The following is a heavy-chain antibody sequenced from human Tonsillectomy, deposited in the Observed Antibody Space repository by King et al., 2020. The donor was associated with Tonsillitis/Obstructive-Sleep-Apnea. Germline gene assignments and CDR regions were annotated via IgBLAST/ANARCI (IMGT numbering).Heavy chain of an antibody. CDR2: IPYDGMNK. D-gene: IGHD6-6*01. CDR3: ARDEGGGYDSSSLFDY. Sequence: VQLVESGGGVVQPGRSLRLSCAVSGFTFGRFAMHWVRQAPGKGLEWVAVIPYDGMNKFYADSVKGRFTISRDNSKNALFLQMNSLRPEDTAVYHCARDEGGGYDSSSLFDYWGQGTLVTVSS. V-gene: IGHV3-30*04. J-gene: IGHJ4*02. CDR1: GFTFGRFA.